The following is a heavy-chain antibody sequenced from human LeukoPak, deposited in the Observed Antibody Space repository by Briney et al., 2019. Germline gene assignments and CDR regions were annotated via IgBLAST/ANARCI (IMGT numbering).Heavy chain of an antibody. D-gene: IGHD3-22*01. CDR3: AKGHRSAATYYYDSSGYYGGYYFDY. J-gene: IGHJ4*02. Sequence: GGSLRLSCAASGFTFSSYAMSWVRQAPGKGLEWVSAISGSGGSTYYADSVKGRFTISRDNSKNTLYLQMNSLRAEDTAVYYCAKGHRSAATYYYDSSGYYGGYYFDYWGQGTLVTVSS. CDR1: GFTFSSYA. V-gene: IGHV3-23*01. CDR2: ISGSGGST.